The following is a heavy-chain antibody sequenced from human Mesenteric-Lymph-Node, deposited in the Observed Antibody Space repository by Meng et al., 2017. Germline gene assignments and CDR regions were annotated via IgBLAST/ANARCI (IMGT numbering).Heavy chain of an antibody. V-gene: IGHV3-23*01. CDR2: ISVSGGST. J-gene: IGHJ4*02. CDR1: GFTFSSYA. Sequence: GGSLRLSCAASGFTFSSYAMSWVRQAPGKGLEWVSAISVSGGSTYYADSVKGRFTSSRDNSKNTLYLQMNSLRAEDTAVYYCAKGGYCTNGVCYTADYWGQGTLVTVSS. CDR3: AKGGYCTNGVCYTADY. D-gene: IGHD2-8*01.